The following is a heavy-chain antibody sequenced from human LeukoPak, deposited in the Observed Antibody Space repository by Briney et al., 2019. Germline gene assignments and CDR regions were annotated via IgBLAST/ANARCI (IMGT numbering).Heavy chain of an antibody. V-gene: IGHV3-30*18. Sequence: GRSLRLSCAASGFTFSSYGMHWVRQAPGKGLEWVAVISYDGSNKYYADSVKGRFTISRDNSKNTLYLQMNSLRAEDTAVYYCAKDPGGSGYSLSNWGQGTLVTVSS. D-gene: IGHD3-22*01. CDR2: ISYDGSNK. CDR3: AKDPGGSGYSLSN. J-gene: IGHJ4*02. CDR1: GFTFSSYG.